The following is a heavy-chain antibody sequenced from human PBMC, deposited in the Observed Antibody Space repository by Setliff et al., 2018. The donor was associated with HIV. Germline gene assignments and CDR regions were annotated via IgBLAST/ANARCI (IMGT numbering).Heavy chain of an antibody. CDR3: ARDGADVVVVAATYYYYYMDV. J-gene: IGHJ6*03. Sequence: GGSLRLSCAASGFTFSSYAMHWVRQAPGKGLEWVAVISYDGSNKYYADSVKGRFTISRDNSKNTLYLQMNSLRAEDTAVYYCARDGADVVVVAATYYYYYMDVWGKGTTVTVSS. CDR1: GFTFSSYA. V-gene: IGHV3-30*04. CDR2: ISYDGSNK. D-gene: IGHD2-15*01.